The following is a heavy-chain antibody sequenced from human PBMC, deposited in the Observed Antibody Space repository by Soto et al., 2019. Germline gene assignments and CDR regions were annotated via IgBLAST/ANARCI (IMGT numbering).Heavy chain of an antibody. D-gene: IGHD6-13*01. CDR2: INAGNGNT. J-gene: IGHJ4*02. Sequence: GASVKVSCKASGYTFTSYAMHWVRQAPGQRLEWMGWINAGNGNTKYSQKFQGRVTITRDTSASTAYMELSSLRSEDTAVYYCARPSIAAAGTGGGDYWGQGTLVTVSS. V-gene: IGHV1-3*01. CDR1: GYTFTSYA. CDR3: ARPSIAAAGTGGGDY.